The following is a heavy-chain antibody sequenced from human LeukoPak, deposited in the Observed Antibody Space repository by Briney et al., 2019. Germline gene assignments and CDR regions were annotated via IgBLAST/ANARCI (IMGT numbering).Heavy chain of an antibody. CDR1: GGSFSGYY. CDR2: INHSGST. J-gene: IGHJ3*02. CDR3: ASLGRDYYDSSGRHDAFDI. D-gene: IGHD3-22*01. V-gene: IGHV4-34*01. Sequence: SETLSLTCAVYGGSFSGYYWSWIRQPPGKGLEWIGEINHSGSTNYNPSLKSRVTISVDTSKNQFSLKLSSVTAADTAVYYCASLGRDYYDSSGRHDAFDIWGQGTMVTVSS.